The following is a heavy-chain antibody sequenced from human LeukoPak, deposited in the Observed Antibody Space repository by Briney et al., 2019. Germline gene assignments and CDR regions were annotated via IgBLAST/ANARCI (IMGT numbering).Heavy chain of an antibody. J-gene: IGHJ6*02. V-gene: IGHV1-2*02. CDR3: ARTGSSGTPLFYYYYYGMDV. CDR1: GYTFTGYY. CDR2: INPNSGGT. D-gene: IGHD6-19*01. Sequence: ASVKVSCTASGYTFTGYYMHWVRQAPGQGLEWMGWINPNSGGTNYAQKFQGRVTMTRDTSISTAYMELSRLRSDDTAVYYCARTGSSGTPLFYYYYYGMDVWGQGTTVTVSS.